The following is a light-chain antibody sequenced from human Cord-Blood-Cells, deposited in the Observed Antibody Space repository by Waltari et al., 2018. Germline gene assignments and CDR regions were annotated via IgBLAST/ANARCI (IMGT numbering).Light chain of an antibody. J-gene: IGKJ5*01. Sequence: EIVLKQSPGTLSLSPGERDTLSCRASQSVSSRDLAWYQQKPGQAPRLLIYGASSRATGIPDRFSGSGSGTDFTLTISRLEPEDVAVYYCQQYGSSQITFGQGTRLEIK. V-gene: IGKV3-20*01. CDR1: QSVSSRD. CDR2: GAS. CDR3: QQYGSSQIT.